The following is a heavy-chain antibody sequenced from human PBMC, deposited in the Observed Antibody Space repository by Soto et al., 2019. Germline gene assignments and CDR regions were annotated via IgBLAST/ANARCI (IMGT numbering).Heavy chain of an antibody. V-gene: IGHV1-69*13. CDR2: ITPIFGTA. CDR1: GGTFSSYA. CDR3: ARRITMVRGVLSGGMDV. J-gene: IGHJ6*02. D-gene: IGHD3-10*01. Sequence: ASVKVSCKASGGTFSSYAISWVRQAPGQGLEWMGGITPIFGTANYAQKFQGRVTITADESTSTAYMELSSLRSEDTAVYYCARRITMVRGVLSGGMDVWGQGTTVTAP.